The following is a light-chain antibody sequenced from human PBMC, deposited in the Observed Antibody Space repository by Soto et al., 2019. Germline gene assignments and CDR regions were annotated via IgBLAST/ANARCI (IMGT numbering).Light chain of an antibody. V-gene: IGLV2-14*01. J-gene: IGLJ1*01. Sequence: QSVLTQPASVSGSPGQSIAISCTGTSGDVGGYDYVSWYQQHPDKAPKLMIYEVTKRPSWVSNRFSGSKSGNTASLPISGLQPEDEADYYCSSHTSGSTRVFGSGTKLTVL. CDR1: SGDVGGYDY. CDR2: EVT. CDR3: SSHTSGSTRV.